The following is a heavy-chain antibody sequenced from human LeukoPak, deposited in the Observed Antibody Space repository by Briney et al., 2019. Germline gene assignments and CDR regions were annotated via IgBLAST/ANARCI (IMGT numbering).Heavy chain of an antibody. V-gene: IGHV3-23*01. Sequence: GGSQRLSCAASGFTFSSYAMSWVRQAPGKGLEWVSAISGSGGSTYYADSVKGRFTISRDNSKNTLYLQMNSLRAEDTAVYYCAKDSSGWSRGDYWGQGTLVTVSS. CDR2: ISGSGGST. J-gene: IGHJ4*02. CDR1: GFTFSSYA. CDR3: AKDSSGWSRGDY. D-gene: IGHD6-19*01.